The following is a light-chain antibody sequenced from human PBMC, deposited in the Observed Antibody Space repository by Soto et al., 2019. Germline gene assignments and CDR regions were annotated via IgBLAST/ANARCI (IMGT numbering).Light chain of an antibody. CDR3: ATWDRSLTTVV. CDR2: ENN. J-gene: IGLJ2*01. V-gene: IGLV1-51*02. Sequence: QSVLAQPPSVSAAPGQRVTISCSGSNSNIGNNHVSWYQQLPGTAPKLLIFENNKRPSGIPDRFSGSKSGTSATLGITGLQTGDEADFYCATWDRSLTTVVFGGGTKLTVL. CDR1: NSNIGNNH.